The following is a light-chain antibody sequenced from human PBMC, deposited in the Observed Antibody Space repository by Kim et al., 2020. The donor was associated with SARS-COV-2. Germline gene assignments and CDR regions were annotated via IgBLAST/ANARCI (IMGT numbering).Light chain of an antibody. CDR1: QSVSLD. J-gene: IGKJ2*01. V-gene: IGKV3-15*01. CDR3: QQYNNWPPYT. CDR2: GAS. Sequence: PGARAPLSSRADQSVSLDLAWYQHKPGQAPRLLIYGASIRATGIPARFSGSGSGTEFTLTISSLQPEDFALYYCQQYNNWPPYTFGQGTKLEI.